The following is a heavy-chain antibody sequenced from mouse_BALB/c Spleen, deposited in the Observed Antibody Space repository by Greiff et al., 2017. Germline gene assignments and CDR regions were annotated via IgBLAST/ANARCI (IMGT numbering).Heavy chain of an antibody. CDR1: GFTFSSFG. J-gene: IGHJ2*01. V-gene: IGHV5-17*02. CDR3: ARNWDGFDY. D-gene: IGHD4-1*01. Sequence: DVMLVESGGGLVQPGGSRKLSCAASGFTFSSFGMHWVRQAPEKGLEWVAYISSGSSTIYYADTVKGRFTISRDNPKNTLFLQMTSLRSEDTAMYYCARNWDGFDYWGQSTTLTVSS. CDR2: ISSGSSTI.